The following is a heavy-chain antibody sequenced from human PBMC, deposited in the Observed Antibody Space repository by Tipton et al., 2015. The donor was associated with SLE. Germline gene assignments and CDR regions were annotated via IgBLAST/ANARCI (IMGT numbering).Heavy chain of an antibody. V-gene: IGHV4-59*01. J-gene: IGHJ5*02. CDR2: IYYSGST. Sequence: TLSLTCTVSGGSISSYYWSWIRQPPGKGLEWIGYIYYSGSTNYNPSLKSRVTISVDTSKNQFSLKLSSVTAADTAVDYCARGPPFMEWERNWFDPWGQGTQVTVSS. CDR3: ARGPPFMEWERNWFDP. D-gene: IGHD3-3*02. CDR1: GGSISSYY.